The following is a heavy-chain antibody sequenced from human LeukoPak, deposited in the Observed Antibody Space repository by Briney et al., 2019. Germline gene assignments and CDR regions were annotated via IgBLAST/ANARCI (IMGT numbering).Heavy chain of an antibody. Sequence: GGSLRLSCAASGFTFSSYWMNWVRQAPGKGLEWVAIIKEDGSEKYYVDSVKGRFTISRDNAKNSLYLQLNSMRAEDTAVYYCGRRGSYLDYWGQGTLVTVSS. V-gene: IGHV3-7*01. CDR2: IKEDGSEK. J-gene: IGHJ4*02. CDR1: GFTFSSYW. CDR3: GRRGSYLDY. D-gene: IGHD1-26*01.